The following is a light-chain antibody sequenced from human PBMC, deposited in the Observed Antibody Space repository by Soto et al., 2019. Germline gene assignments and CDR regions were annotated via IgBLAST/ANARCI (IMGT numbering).Light chain of an antibody. V-gene: IGLV2-14*02. Sequence: QSALTQPAAVSGSPGQSITISCTGTSSDVGNYNLVSWYQQYPGKAPKLMIYEVTDRPSGVSNRFSGSKSGNTASLTISGLQAEDEAEYYCSSYTNINTRACVFGTGTKVTVL. J-gene: IGLJ1*01. CDR1: SSDVGNYNL. CDR2: EVT. CDR3: SSYTNINTRACV.